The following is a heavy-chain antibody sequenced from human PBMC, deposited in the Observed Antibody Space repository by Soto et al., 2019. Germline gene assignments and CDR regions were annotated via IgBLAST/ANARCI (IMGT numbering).Heavy chain of an antibody. J-gene: IGHJ4*02. CDR3: AKMTSYDSSGYFDY. CDR1: GFTFSSYA. Sequence: GGSLRLSCVASGFTFSSYAMSWVRQAPGKGLEWVSAISGSGGSTYYADSVKGRFTISRDNSKNTLYLQMNSLRAEDTAVYYCAKMTSYDSSGYFDYWGQGTLVTVSS. D-gene: IGHD3-22*01. CDR2: ISGSGGST. V-gene: IGHV3-23*01.